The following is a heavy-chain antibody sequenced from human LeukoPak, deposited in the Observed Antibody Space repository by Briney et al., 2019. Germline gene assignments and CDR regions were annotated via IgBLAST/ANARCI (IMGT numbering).Heavy chain of an antibody. CDR1: GFTFSSYA. CDR3: ATEVVVIAHDAFDI. CDR2: ISYDGSNK. V-gene: IGHV3-30-3*01. D-gene: IGHD2-21*01. Sequence: PGRSLRLSCAASGFTFSSYAMHWVRQAPGKGLEWVAVISYDGSNKYYADSVKGRFTISRDNSKNTLYLQMSSLRAEDTAVYYCATEVVVIAHDAFDIWGQGTMVTVSS. J-gene: IGHJ3*02.